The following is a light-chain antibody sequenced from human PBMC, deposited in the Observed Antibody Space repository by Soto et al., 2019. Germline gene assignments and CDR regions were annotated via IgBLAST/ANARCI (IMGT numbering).Light chain of an antibody. CDR1: SSDVGGYNY. CDR3: SSYTSSSTLYVV. Sequence: QSALTQPASVSGSPGQSITISCTGTSSDVGGYNYVSWYQQHPGKAPKLMIYDVSNRPSGVSNRFSGSKSGNTASLTISGRHAEDEADYYCSSYTSSSTLYVVFGGGTKLTVL. CDR2: DVS. J-gene: IGLJ2*01. V-gene: IGLV2-14*01.